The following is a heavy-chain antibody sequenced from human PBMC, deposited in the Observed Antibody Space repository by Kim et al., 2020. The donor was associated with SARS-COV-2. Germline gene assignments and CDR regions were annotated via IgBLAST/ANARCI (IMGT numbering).Heavy chain of an antibody. V-gene: IGHV5-10-1*01. CDR3: ARRLGSSKGMDV. Sequence: NYSPAFQGHVTISADKSTSTAYLQWSSLKASDTAMYYCARRLGSSKGMDVWGQGTTVTVSS. J-gene: IGHJ6*02. D-gene: IGHD6-6*01.